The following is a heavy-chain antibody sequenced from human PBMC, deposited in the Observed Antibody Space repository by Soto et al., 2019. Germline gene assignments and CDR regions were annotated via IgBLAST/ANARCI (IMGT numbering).Heavy chain of an antibody. CDR1: GFTFSNYG. J-gene: IGHJ4*02. D-gene: IGHD6-19*01. Sequence: GSLRLSCAASGFTFSNYGIHWVRQAPGKGLEWVAVISYAGNNEYYADSVKGRFTISRDNSKNTLYLQMNSLRAEDTAVYYCAKEYNSGFNDYWGQGTLVTVSS. CDR3: AKEYNSGFNDY. CDR2: ISYAGNNE. V-gene: IGHV3-30*18.